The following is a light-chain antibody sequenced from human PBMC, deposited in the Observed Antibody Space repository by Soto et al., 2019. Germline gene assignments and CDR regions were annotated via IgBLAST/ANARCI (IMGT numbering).Light chain of an antibody. J-gene: IGKJ1*01. Sequence: EIVLTQSPGTLSLSPGDRATLSCRASQSLSSNFLAWYQQKPGQAPRLLIYTASSRATGIPDRFSGSGSGTDFTLTISRLEPEDFAVYYCQQSVTLPRTFGQGTEVEIK. CDR3: QQSVTLPRT. V-gene: IGKV3-20*01. CDR2: TAS. CDR1: QSLSSNF.